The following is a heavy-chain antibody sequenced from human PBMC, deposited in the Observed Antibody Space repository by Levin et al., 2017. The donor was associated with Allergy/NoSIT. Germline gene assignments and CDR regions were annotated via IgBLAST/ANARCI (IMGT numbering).Heavy chain of an antibody. D-gene: IGHD3-3*01. CDR3: AREDVLRFLEWLFRGDGMDV. CDR2: ISYDGSNK. CDR1: GFTFSSYA. V-gene: IGHV3-30-3*01. J-gene: IGHJ6*02. Sequence: GESLKISCAASGFTFSSYAMHWVRQAPGKGLEWVAVISYDGSNKYYADSVKGRFTISRDNSKNTLYLQMNSLRAEDTAVYYCAREDVLRFLEWLFRGDGMDVWGQGTTVTVSS.